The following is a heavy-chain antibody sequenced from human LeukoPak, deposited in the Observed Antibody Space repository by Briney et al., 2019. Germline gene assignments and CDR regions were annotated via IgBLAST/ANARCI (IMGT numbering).Heavy chain of an antibody. Sequence: SETLSLTCAVYGGSFSGYYWSWIRQPPGKGPEWIGEINHSGSTNYNPSLKSRVTISVDTSKNQFSLKLSSVTAADTAVYYCARAQGRLYYYDSSGYFDYWGQGTLVTVSS. CDR2: INHSGST. CDR3: ARAQGRLYYYDSSGYFDY. V-gene: IGHV4-34*01. CDR1: GGSFSGYY. D-gene: IGHD3-22*01. J-gene: IGHJ4*02.